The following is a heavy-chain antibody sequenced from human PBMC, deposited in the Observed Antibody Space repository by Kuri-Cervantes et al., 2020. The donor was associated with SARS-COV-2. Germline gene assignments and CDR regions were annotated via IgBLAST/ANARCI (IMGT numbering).Heavy chain of an antibody. J-gene: IGHJ4*02. Sequence: SQTLSLTCAVYGGSFSGYYWSWIRQPPGKGLEWIGEINHSGRTNYNPSLTSRVTIPVDTSKNQISLKLNSVTAADTAVYYCARGDCSSTSCYTWGAENYWGQGTLVTVSS. CDR1: GGSFSGYY. V-gene: IGHV4-34*01. CDR3: ARGDCSSTSCYTWGAENY. D-gene: IGHD2-2*02. CDR2: INHSGRT.